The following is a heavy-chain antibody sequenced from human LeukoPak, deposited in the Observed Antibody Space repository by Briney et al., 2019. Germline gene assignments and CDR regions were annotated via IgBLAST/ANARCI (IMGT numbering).Heavy chain of an antibody. CDR1: GGSISSSNYY. V-gene: IGHV4-39*01. Sequence: KPSETLSLTCTVSGGSISSSNYYWGWIRQPPGKGLEWIGSIYYSGSTYYNPSLKSRVTISVDTSKNHFSLKLSSVTAADTAVYYCARHPSQTNPPYYFDYWGQGTLVTVSS. J-gene: IGHJ4*02. CDR2: IYYSGST. D-gene: IGHD1-14*01. CDR3: ARHPSQTNPPYYFDY.